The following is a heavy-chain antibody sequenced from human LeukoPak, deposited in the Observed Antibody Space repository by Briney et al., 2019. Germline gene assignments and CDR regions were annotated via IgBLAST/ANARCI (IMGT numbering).Heavy chain of an antibody. D-gene: IGHD6-6*01. Sequence: PGGSLRLSCAASGFTVSSNYMSWVRQAPGKGLEWVSVIYSGGSTYYADSVKGRFTISRDNSKNTLYLQMNSLRAEDTAVYYCAKDRIAARPNGYFQHWGQGTLVTASS. CDR1: GFTVSSNY. CDR3: AKDRIAARPNGYFQH. V-gene: IGHV3-53*05. J-gene: IGHJ1*01. CDR2: IYSGGST.